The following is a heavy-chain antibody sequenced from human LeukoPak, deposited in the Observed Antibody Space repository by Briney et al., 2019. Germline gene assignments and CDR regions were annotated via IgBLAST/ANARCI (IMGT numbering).Heavy chain of an antibody. Sequence: HPGRSLRLSCAASGFAFSSYAMHWVRQAPGKGLEWVAVISYDGSNKYYADSVKGRFTISRDNAKNSLYLQMNSLRAEDTAVYYCARCYGGNFHDAFDIWGQGTMVTVSS. CDR1: GFAFSSYA. D-gene: IGHD4-23*01. J-gene: IGHJ3*02. V-gene: IGHV3-30*04. CDR2: ISYDGSNK. CDR3: ARCYGGNFHDAFDI.